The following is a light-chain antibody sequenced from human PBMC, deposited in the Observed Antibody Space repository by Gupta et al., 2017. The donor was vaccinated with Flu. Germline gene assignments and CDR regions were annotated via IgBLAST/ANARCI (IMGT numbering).Light chain of an antibody. Sequence: QSALTQPASVSGSPGQSITISCTGTSSDIGAYNYVSWYQQHPGKAPKLMIYEVSNRTSGVSNSFSGSKSGNTASLTISGLQAEDEADYYCNSYTSSSTPGVFGGGTKLTVL. V-gene: IGLV2-14*01. CDR3: NSYTSSSTPGV. CDR1: SSDIGAYNY. J-gene: IGLJ3*02. CDR2: EVS.